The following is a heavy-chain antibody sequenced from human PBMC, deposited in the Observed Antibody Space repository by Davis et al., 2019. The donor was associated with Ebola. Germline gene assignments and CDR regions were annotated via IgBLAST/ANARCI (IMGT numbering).Heavy chain of an antibody. J-gene: IGHJ6*02. CDR3: ARGLVVPRHHYYYGMDV. Sequence: GESLNISCAASGFTFSSYNMSWVRHAPGKGLEWVALIWYDGTKQYYADSVNGRFTISRDNSKNTLYLQMNSLSAEDTAVYYCARGLVVPRHHYYYGMDVWGQGTTVTVSS. V-gene: IGHV3-33*08. CDR2: IWYDGTKQ. D-gene: IGHD2-2*01. CDR1: GFTFSSYN.